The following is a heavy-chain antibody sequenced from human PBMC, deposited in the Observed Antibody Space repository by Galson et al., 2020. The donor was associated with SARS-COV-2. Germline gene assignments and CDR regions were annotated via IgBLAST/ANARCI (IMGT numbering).Heavy chain of an antibody. J-gene: IGHJ6*02. CDR1: GGSISSSSYY. V-gene: IGHV4-39*01. CDR3: ARGGWSYCDRSYSFWDWMDV. Sequence: SETLSLTCTVSGGSISSSSYYWGWIRQPPGKGLEWIGSIHYSGSTYYNPSLKSRVTISVDTSKNQFSLKLSAVTAADTAVYYCARGGWSYCDRSYSFWDWMDVWGRGSTVSGSS. D-gene: IGHD1-26*01. CDR2: IHYSGST.